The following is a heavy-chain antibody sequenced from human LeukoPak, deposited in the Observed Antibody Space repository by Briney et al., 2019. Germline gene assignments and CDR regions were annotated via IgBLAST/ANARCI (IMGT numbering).Heavy chain of an antibody. CDR3: ARVAYWYYGSGRDRGFVY. Sequence: GGSLRLSCAASGFTFSSYSMNWVRQAPGKGLEWASYISSSSSTIYYADSVKGRFTISRDNAKNSLYLQMNSLRAEDTAVYYCARVAYWYYGSGRDRGFVYWGQGTLVTVSS. CDR1: GFTFSSYS. D-gene: IGHD3-10*01. V-gene: IGHV3-48*01. J-gene: IGHJ4*02. CDR2: ISSSSSTI.